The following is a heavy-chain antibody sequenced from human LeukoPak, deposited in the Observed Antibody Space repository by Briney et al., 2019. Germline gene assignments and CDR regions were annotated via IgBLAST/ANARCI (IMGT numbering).Heavy chain of an antibody. CDR3: AKTSVSSGWPELFDF. V-gene: IGHV3-23*01. J-gene: IGHJ4*02. CDR2: ISGSGANT. D-gene: IGHD6-19*01. CDR1: EFTFDSYA. Sequence: PGGSLRLSCAASEFTFDSYAMNWVRQAPGKGLEWVSAISGSGANTYYPNSVKGRFTISRDNSKSTLFLQMDSLRAEDTAIYYCAKTSVSSGWPELFDFWGQGTLVTVSS.